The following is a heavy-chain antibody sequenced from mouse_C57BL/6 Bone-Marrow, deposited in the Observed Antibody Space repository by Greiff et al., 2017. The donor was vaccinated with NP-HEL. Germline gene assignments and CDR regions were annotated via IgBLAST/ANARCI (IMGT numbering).Heavy chain of an antibody. V-gene: IGHV1-81*01. J-gene: IGHJ1*03. Sequence: QVQLQQSGAELARPGASVKLSCKASGYTFTSYGISWVKQRTGQGLEWIGEIYPRSGNTYYNEKFKGKATLTADKSSSTAYMELRSLTSEDSAVYYGAGYYPYWYYGGWGTVATVTV. CDR2: IYPRSGNT. CDR3: AGYYPYWYYGG. D-gene: IGHD1-1*01. CDR1: GYTFTSYG.